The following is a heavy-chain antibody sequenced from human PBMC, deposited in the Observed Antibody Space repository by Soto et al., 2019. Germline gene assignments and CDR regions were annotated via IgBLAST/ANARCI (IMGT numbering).Heavy chain of an antibody. CDR1: GNTVPNYA. Sequence: SVKLSCKASGNTVPNYAIHWVRQAPGQRLEWMGWINGGNGNTYYSERFQGRVTFTRDTSAGTVYMQLSSLTSEDTAVYYCARDDSGFSGSHYIDYFNYWGQGALVTVSS. V-gene: IGHV1-3*01. J-gene: IGHJ4*02. D-gene: IGHD1-26*01. CDR2: INGGNGNT. CDR3: ARDDSGFSGSHYIDYFNY.